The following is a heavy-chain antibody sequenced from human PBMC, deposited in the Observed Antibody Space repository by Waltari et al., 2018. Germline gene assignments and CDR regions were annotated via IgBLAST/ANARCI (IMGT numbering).Heavy chain of an antibody. CDR3: ARHDIISNWFDP. CDR2: IYYSGST. D-gene: IGHD3-10*01. CDR1: GGSISSSSYY. V-gene: IGHV4-39*07. J-gene: IGHJ5*02. Sequence: QLQLQESGPGLVKPSETLSLTCTVSGGSISSSSYYWGWIRQPPGKGLEWIGSIYYSGSTHYNPSLKSRVTISVDTSKNQFSLKLSSVTAADTAVYYCARHDIISNWFDPWGQGTLVTVSS.